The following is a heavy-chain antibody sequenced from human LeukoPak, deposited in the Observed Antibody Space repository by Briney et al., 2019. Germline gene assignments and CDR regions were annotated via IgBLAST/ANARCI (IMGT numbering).Heavy chain of an antibody. CDR1: GFTFSSYA. J-gene: IGHJ4*02. CDR2: ISGSGGST. Sequence: GGSLRLSCAASGFTFSSYAMSWVRQAPGKRLEWVSAISGSGGSTYYADSVKGRFTISRDNSKNTLYLQMNSLRAEDTAVYYCAKKGGDYYDSYFDYWGQGTLVTVSS. V-gene: IGHV3-23*01. CDR3: AKKGGDYYDSYFDY. D-gene: IGHD3-22*01.